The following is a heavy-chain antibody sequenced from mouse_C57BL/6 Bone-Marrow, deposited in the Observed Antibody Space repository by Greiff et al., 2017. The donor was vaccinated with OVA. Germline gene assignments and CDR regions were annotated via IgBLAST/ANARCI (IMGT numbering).Heavy chain of an antibody. V-gene: IGHV1-55*01. CDR1: GYTFTSYW. CDR3: ARQLRLPSWFAY. D-gene: IGHD3-2*02. Sequence: QVQLQQSGAELVKPGASVKMSCKASGYTFTSYWITWVKQRPGQGLEWIGDIYPGSGSTNYNEKFKSKATLTVDTSSSTAYMQLSSLTSEASAVYYCARQLRLPSWFAYWGQGTLVTVSA. J-gene: IGHJ3*01. CDR2: IYPGSGST.